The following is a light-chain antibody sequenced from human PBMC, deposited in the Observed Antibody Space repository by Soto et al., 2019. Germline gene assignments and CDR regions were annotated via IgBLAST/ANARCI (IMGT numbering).Light chain of an antibody. J-gene: IGKJ4*01. CDR1: QAMSTY. CDR2: SAS. CDR3: QQLNGYQLA. Sequence: DIQLTQSPSFLSAFVGDTVTITCRASQAMSTYLAWYQQTPGKVPKLLLRSASTLQSGVPPRFSGGGSGTEFTLTISTLQPDDSGIYYCQQLNGYQLAFGGGTNVEIK. V-gene: IGKV1-9*01.